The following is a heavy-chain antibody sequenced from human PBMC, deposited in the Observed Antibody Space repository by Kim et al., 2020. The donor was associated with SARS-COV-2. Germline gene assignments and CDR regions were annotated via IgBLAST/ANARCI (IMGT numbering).Heavy chain of an antibody. J-gene: IGHJ2*01. D-gene: IGHD6-19*01. V-gene: IGHV4-59*13. CDR3: ARGGVKQWLGL. Sequence: SETLSLTCTVSGGSISTYYWNWIRQSPQKGLEWIGFISYSGSTNYNPSLKSRVAISVDSSKNQFSLNLSSVTAADTAVYYCARGGVKQWLGLWGGGALVT. CDR1: GGSISTYY. CDR2: ISYSGST.